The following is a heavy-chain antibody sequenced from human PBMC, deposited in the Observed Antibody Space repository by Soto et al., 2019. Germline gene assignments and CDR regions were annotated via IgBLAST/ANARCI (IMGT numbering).Heavy chain of an antibody. J-gene: IGHJ6*02. CDR1: GFTFSSYG. CDR3: AKDLSGPAASCGMDV. D-gene: IGHD2-2*01. V-gene: IGHV3-30*18. CDR2: ISYDGSNK. Sequence: GGSLRLSCAASGFTFSSYGMHWVRQAPGKGLEWVAVISYDGSNKYYADSVKGRFTISRDNSKNTLYLQMNSLRAEDTAVYYCAKDLSGPAASCGMDVWGQGTTVTVSS.